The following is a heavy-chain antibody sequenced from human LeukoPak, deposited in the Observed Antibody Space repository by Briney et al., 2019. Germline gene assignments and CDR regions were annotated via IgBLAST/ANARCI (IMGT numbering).Heavy chain of an antibody. CDR3: AREGVAGGSGSNYYYYGMDV. V-gene: IGHV1-18*01. D-gene: IGHD3-10*01. J-gene: IGHJ6*02. CDR1: GYTFTSYG. CDR2: ISAYNGNT. Sequence: ASVKVSCKPSGYTFTSYGISWVRQAPGQGLEWMGWISAYNGNTNYAQKLQGRVTMTTDTSTSTAYMELRSLRSDDTAVYYCAREGVAGGSGSNYYYYGMDVWGQGTTVTVSS.